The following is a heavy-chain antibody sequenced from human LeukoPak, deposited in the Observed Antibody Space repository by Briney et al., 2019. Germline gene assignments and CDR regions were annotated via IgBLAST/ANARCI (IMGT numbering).Heavy chain of an antibody. D-gene: IGHD3-10*01. Sequence: PGGSLRLSCAVSGFTVGNNHLSWVRQAAGKGLEWVSLIENDGTTHYADSVKGRFAISRDNSKNTLYIQMNSLRVEDTAAYYCNGFGGYSVWGQGTLVTVSS. CDR3: NGFGGYSV. CDR2: IENDGTT. CDR1: GFTVGNNH. J-gene: IGHJ4*02. V-gene: IGHV3-53*01.